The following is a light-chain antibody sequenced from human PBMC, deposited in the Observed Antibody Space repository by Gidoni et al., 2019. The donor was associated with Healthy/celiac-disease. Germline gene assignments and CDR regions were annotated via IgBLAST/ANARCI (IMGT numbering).Light chain of an antibody. CDR1: SSDVGGYNY. Sequence: QSALTQPPSASGSPGQSVTISCTGPSSDVGGYNYVSWYQQHPGKAPKLMIYEVSKRPSGVPDRFSGSKSGNTASLTVSGLQAEDEADYYCSSYAGSNNLLFGTGTKVTVL. J-gene: IGLJ1*01. CDR3: SSYAGSNNLL. CDR2: EVS. V-gene: IGLV2-8*01.